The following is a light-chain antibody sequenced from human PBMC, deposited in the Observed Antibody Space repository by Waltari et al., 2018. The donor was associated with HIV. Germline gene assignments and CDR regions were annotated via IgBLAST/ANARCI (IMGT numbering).Light chain of an antibody. V-gene: IGLV1-47*01. CDR2: RNY. Sequence: QSVLTQPPSASGTPGQRVTISCSGSSSNIGSNYVYWYQQLQGTAPKLLIYRNYQRPSGVPDRFSGSKSGASASLAISGLRSEDEADYYCAAWDASLSAWVFGGGTRLTVL. CDR1: SSNIGSNY. CDR3: AAWDASLSAWV. J-gene: IGLJ3*02.